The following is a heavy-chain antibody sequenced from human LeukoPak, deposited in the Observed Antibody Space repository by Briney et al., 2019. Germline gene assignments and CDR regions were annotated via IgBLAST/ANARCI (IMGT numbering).Heavy chain of an antibody. CDR1: GFTFNTYG. V-gene: IGHV3-23*01. D-gene: IGHD1-26*01. CDR3: AKGHGWEASYYYYYMDV. J-gene: IGHJ6*03. CDR2: ISGSGGAT. Sequence: PGGSLRLSCAASGFTFNTYGMSWVRQAPGKELEWVSGISGSGGATYYADSVKGRFTISRDNSKNTLYLKMNSLRAEDTAVYYCAKGHGWEASYYYYYMDVWGKGTTVTISS.